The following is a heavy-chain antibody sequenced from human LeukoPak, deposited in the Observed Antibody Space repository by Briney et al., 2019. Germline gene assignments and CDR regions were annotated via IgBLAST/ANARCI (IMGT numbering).Heavy chain of an antibody. CDR1: GFTFSSFA. Sequence: GGSLTLSCAASGFTFSSFAMSWVRHTPGKGVECVGDLSGSDPGTYYFPSVRGRFIIFRDNSKNTLYLQMSSLRAEETAIYYCAKASVGHGSGVFCYYFDYWGQGTLVTVSS. CDR2: LSGSDPGT. J-gene: IGHJ4*02. D-gene: IGHD2-15*01. V-gene: IGHV3-23*01. CDR3: AKASVGHGSGVFCYYFDY.